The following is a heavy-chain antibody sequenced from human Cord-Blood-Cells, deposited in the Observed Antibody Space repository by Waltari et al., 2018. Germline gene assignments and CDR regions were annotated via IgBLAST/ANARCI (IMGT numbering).Heavy chain of an antibody. CDR1: GGSCSGYY. CDR3: AGAMVQGVLDY. Sequence: QVQLQQWGAGLLKPPETLSLTCAVYGGSCSGYYWSWIRQPPGKGLEWIGEINHSGSTNYNPSLKSRVTISVDTSKNQFSLKLSSVTAADTAVYYCAGAMVQGVLDYWGQGTLVTVSS. CDR2: INHSGST. J-gene: IGHJ4*02. D-gene: IGHD3-10*01. V-gene: IGHV4-34*01.